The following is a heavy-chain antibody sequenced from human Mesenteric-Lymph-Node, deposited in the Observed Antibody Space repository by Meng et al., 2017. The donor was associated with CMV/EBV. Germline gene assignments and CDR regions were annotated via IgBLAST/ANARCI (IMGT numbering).Heavy chain of an antibody. J-gene: IGHJ4*02. Sequence: SGYTFTSYYMHWVRQAPGQGLEWMGIINPSGGSTSYAQKFQGRVTMTRDTSTSTVYMELSSLRSEDTAVYYCARGIVRPRGGYYFDYWGQGTLVTVSS. D-gene: IGHD6-6*01. CDR3: ARGIVRPRGGYYFDY. CDR2: INPSGGST. V-gene: IGHV1-46*01. CDR1: GYTFTSYY.